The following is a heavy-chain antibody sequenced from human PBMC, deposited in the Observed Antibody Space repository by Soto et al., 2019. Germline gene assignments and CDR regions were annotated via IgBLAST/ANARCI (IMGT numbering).Heavy chain of an antibody. V-gene: IGHV1-46*03. Sequence: ASVKVSCKASGYTFTSYYMHWVRQAPGQGLEWVGIINPSGASTSYAQKFRGRVTMTRDTSTSTVYMELSSLRSEDTAVYYCARGLGYCSGGSCYDNAFDIWGQGTMVTVSS. CDR2: INPSGAST. J-gene: IGHJ3*02. CDR1: GYTFTSYY. D-gene: IGHD2-15*01. CDR3: ARGLGYCSGGSCYDNAFDI.